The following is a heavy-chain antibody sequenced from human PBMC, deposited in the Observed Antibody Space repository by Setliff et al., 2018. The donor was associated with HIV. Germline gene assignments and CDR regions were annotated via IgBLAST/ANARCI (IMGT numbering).Heavy chain of an antibody. J-gene: IGHJ4*02. D-gene: IGHD2-15*01. CDR2: ISTSGST. Sequence: TLSLTCTVSGGSISSGDYYWSWIRQPAGKGLEWIGHISTSGSTNYNPSLKSRVTISVDTFNNQFSLNLSSVTAADTAVYYCARDDRCSGGSCYSYWGQGSLVTVSS. CDR1: GGSISSGDYY. CDR3: ARDDRCSGGSCYSY. V-gene: IGHV4-61*09.